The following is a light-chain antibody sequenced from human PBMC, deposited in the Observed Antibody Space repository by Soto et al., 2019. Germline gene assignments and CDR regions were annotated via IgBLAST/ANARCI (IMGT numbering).Light chain of an antibody. CDR3: SSYAGSNNFV. J-gene: IGLJ1*01. CDR2: EVS. V-gene: IGLV2-8*01. Sequence: QSVLTQPPSASGSPGQSVTISCTGTSSDVGGYNYVSWYQQHPGKAPELMIYEVSKRPSGVPDRFSGSKSGNTASLTVSGLQAEDEADYYCSSYAGSNNFVFGTRTKVTVL. CDR1: SSDVGGYNY.